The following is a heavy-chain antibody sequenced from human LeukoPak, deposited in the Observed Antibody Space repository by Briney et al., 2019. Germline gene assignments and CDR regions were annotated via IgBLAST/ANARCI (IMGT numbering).Heavy chain of an antibody. CDR1: GFTFSSYS. CDR3: ARANVYSSSWFSNWFDP. V-gene: IGHV3-21*01. Sequence: GGSLRLSYAASGFTFSSYSMNWVRQAPGKGLEWVSSISSSSSYIYYADSVKGRFTISRDNAKNSLYLQMNSLRAEDTAVYYCARANVYSSSWFSNWFDPWGQGTLVTVSS. J-gene: IGHJ5*02. CDR2: ISSSSSYI. D-gene: IGHD6-13*01.